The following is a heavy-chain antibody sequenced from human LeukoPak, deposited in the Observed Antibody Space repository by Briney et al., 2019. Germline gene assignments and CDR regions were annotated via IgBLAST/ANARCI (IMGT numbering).Heavy chain of an antibody. CDR3: VRLYGSGRSPDY. CDR2: IYPGDSDT. CDR1: GYSFTIYW. J-gene: IGHJ4*02. D-gene: IGHD3-10*01. V-gene: IGHV5-51*01. Sequence: GASLRISCKASGYSFTIYWIGWVRQMPGKGLEWMGIIYPGDSDTKYSPSFQGQVTISADKSISTASLQWNSLKASDTAMYYCVRLYGSGRSPDYWGQGTLVTVSS.